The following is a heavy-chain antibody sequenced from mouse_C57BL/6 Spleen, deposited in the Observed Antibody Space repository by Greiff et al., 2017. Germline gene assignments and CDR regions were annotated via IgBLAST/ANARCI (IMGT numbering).Heavy chain of an antibody. CDR2: IYPGSGNT. CDR1: GYTFTDYY. J-gene: IGHJ1*03. Sequence: VQLQQSGAELVRPGASVKLSCKASGYTFTDYYINWVKQRPGQGLEWIARIYPGSGNTYYNEKFKGKATLTAEKSSSTAYMPLSSLTSEDSAVYFCARGANYYGNWYFDVWGTGTTVTVSS. D-gene: IGHD1-1*01. CDR3: ARGANYYGNWYFDV. V-gene: IGHV1-76*01.